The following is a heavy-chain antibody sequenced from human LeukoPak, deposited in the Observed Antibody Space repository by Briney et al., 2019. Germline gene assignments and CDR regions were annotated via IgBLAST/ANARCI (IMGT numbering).Heavy chain of an antibody. CDR3: ARDGSQAL. CDR1: YTFTXYD. V-gene: IGHV3-21*01. J-gene: IGHJ3*01. Sequence: YTFTXYDINWVRQAPGKGLEWVSSISSSSSYIYYADSVKGRFTISRDNARNSLYLQMNSLRAEDTAVYHCARDGSQALWGQGTMVTVSS. CDR2: ISSSSSYI.